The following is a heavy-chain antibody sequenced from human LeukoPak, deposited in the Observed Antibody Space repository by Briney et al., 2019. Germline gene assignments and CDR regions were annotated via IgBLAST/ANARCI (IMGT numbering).Heavy chain of an antibody. D-gene: IGHD3-10*01. CDR2: ISSCSSYI. Sequence: GGSLRLSCAASGFTFSDYNMNWARQAPGKGLEWVSSISSCSSYIYYADSVKGRFTISRDNTKCTLYLQMNSLRAEDTAAYHCVIGSGLFDYWGQGTLVTVSS. CDR3: VIGSGLFDY. CDR1: GFTFSDYN. J-gene: IGHJ4*02. V-gene: IGHV3-21*01.